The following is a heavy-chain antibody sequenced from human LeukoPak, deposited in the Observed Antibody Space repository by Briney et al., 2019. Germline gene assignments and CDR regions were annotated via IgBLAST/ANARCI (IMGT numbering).Heavy chain of an antibody. CDR2: ISAYNDNT. Sequence: ASVKVSCKASGYTFTRFGINWVRQAPGQGLEWMGWISAYNDNTKFAQNLQGRVTMTTDTSTNTAYMELRSLRSDGTAVYYCARWDRSAVSTFDYWGQGTLVTVSS. CDR3: ARWDRSAVSTFDY. CDR1: GYTFTRFG. J-gene: IGHJ4*02. D-gene: IGHD6-13*01. V-gene: IGHV1-18*01.